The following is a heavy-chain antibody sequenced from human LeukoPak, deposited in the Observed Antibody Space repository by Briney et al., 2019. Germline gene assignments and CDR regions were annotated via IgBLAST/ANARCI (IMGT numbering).Heavy chain of an antibody. V-gene: IGHV1-58*01. CDR1: GFTFTSSA. CDR3: AAGRGRYCSSTSCSLVVSWFDP. Sequence: SVKVSCKASGFTFTSSAVQWVRQARGQRLEWIGWIVVGSGNTNYAQKFQERVTITRDMSTSTAYLELSSLRSEDTAVYYCAAGRGRYCSSTSCSLVVSWFDPWGQGTLVTVSS. D-gene: IGHD2-2*01. J-gene: IGHJ5*02. CDR2: IVVGSGNT.